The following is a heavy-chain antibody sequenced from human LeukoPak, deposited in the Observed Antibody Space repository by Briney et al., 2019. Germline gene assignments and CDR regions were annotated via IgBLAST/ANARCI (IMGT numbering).Heavy chain of an antibody. CDR3: ARDGGWRPAAD. CDR1: GFTFSGYP. D-gene: IGHD2-2*01. V-gene: IGHV3-30-3*01. Sequence: PGGSLRLSCAASGFTFSGYPIHWVRQAPGKGLEWVAVISYDGSNKYYADSVKGRFTISRDNSKNTLYLQMNTLRAEDTAIYFCARDGGWRPAADWGQGTLITVSS. CDR2: ISYDGSNK. J-gene: IGHJ4*02.